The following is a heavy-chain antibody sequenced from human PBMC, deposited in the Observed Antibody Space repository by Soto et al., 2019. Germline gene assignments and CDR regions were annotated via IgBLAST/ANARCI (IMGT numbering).Heavy chain of an antibody. D-gene: IGHD3-9*01. V-gene: IGHV4-34*01. Sequence: QVQLQQWGAGLLKPSETLSLTCAVYGGSFSGYYWNWIRQPPGKGLEWIGEINHSGSTNYNPSLKSRGTISVDTPKNHFTLTLTSVTAADTAVYYCARGPIFSVWGQGTLVTVSS. CDR1: GGSFSGYY. CDR3: ARGPIFSV. J-gene: IGHJ4*02. CDR2: INHSGST.